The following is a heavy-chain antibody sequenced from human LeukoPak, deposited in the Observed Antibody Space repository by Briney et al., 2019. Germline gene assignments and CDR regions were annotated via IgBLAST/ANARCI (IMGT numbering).Heavy chain of an antibody. J-gene: IGHJ4*02. Sequence: GGSLRLSCAASGFTFSSYGMHWVRQAPGKGQEWVAFIRYDGSNKYYADSVKGRFTISRDNSKNTLYLQMNSLRAEDTAVYYCAKDPYDSSGYSHFDYWGQGTLVTVSS. D-gene: IGHD3-22*01. CDR2: IRYDGSNK. CDR3: AKDPYDSSGYSHFDY. CDR1: GFTFSSYG. V-gene: IGHV3-30*02.